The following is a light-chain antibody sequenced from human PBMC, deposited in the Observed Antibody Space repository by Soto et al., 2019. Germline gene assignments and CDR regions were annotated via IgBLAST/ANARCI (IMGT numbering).Light chain of an antibody. CDR3: QSYDSSLSGYV. J-gene: IGLJ1*01. V-gene: IGLV1-40*01. Sequence: QSVLTQPPSVSEAPGQRVTISCTGSSSNIGAGYEAHWYQQVPGTAPKLLIYEKNNRPSGVPDRFSGSKSGTSAALAITGLQAEDEAEYYCQSYDSSLSGYVFGTGTKVTVL. CDR1: SSNIGAGYE. CDR2: EKN.